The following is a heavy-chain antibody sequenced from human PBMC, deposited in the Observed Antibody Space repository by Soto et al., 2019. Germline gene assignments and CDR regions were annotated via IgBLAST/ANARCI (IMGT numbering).Heavy chain of an antibody. CDR2: IYWDGDK. J-gene: IGHJ6*02. CDR1: GFSLNTGGLG. Sequence: QITLKESGPTLVKPTQTLTLTCTFSGFSLNTGGLGVGWIRQPPGKALEWLALIYWDGDKRYSPSLKSRLSITNTTSNNQVVLTMTNMNPVATAPYYCAHSRCGSDCIRTYSSHYYYGMDVWGQGTTVTVSS. CDR3: AHSRCGSDCIRTYSSHYYYGMDV. D-gene: IGHD2-21*02. V-gene: IGHV2-5*02.